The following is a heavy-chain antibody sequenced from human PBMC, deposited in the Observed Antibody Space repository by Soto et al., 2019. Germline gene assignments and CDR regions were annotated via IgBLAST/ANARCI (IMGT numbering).Heavy chain of an antibody. V-gene: IGHV1-69*02. CDR2: IIPILGIA. J-gene: IGHJ6*03. Sequence: GASVKVSCKASGGTFSSYTISWVRQAPGQGLEWMGRIIPILGIANYAQKFQGRVTITADKSTSTAYTELSSLRSEDTAVYYCERGRRFPEYYYCYMDVWGKGTTVTVSS. D-gene: IGHD3-16*01. CDR1: GGTFSSYT. CDR3: ERGRRFPEYYYCYMDV.